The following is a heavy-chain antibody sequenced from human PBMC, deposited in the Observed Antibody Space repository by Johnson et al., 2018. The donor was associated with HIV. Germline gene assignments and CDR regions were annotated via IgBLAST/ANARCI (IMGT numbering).Heavy chain of an antibody. CDR3: ARNRPVSYGYRGAFDF. J-gene: IGHJ3*01. CDR2: ISYDGSNK. V-gene: IGHV3-30*03. Sequence: QVQLVESGGGVVQPGRSLRLSYVASGFTFSNYGMHWVRQAPGKGLEWVAVISYDGSNKYYADSVKGRFTISRDNAMKSLYLQINSLRAEDTAVYYCARNRPVSYGYRGAFDFWGQGTMVTVSS. CDR1: GFTFSNYG. D-gene: IGHD5-18*01.